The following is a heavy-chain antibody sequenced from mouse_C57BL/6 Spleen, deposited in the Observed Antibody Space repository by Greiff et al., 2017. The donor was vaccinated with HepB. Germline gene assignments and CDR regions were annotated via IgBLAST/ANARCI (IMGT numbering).Heavy chain of an antibody. D-gene: IGHD1-1*01. CDR3: ARSGITTVVATPFAY. CDR2: ILPGSGST. J-gene: IGHJ3*01. Sequence: QVQLKQSGAELMKPGASVKLSCKATGYTFTGYWIEWVKQRPGHGLEWIGEILPGSGSTNYNEKFKGKATFTADTSSNTAYMQLSSLTTEDSAIYYCARSGITTVVATPFAYWGQGTLVTVSA. V-gene: IGHV1-9*01. CDR1: GYTFTGYW.